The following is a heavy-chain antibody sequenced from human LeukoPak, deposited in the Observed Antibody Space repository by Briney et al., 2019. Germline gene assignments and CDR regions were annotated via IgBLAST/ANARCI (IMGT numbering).Heavy chain of an antibody. D-gene: IGHD5-24*01. Sequence: GGSLRLSCAASGFTFSGSSMHWVRQASGKGLEWVGRIRSKANNYATAYAASVKGRFTISRDDSKNTVYLQMNSLKTEDTAIYYCTPWLSDAFDFWGQGTMVTVSS. CDR1: GFTFSGSS. J-gene: IGHJ3*01. V-gene: IGHV3-73*01. CDR2: IRSKANNYAT. CDR3: TPWLSDAFDF.